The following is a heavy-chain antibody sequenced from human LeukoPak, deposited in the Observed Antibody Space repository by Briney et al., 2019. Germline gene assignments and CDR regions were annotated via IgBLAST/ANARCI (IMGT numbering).Heavy chain of an antibody. CDR3: AKDGGSDPDSFDI. D-gene: IGHD2-15*01. CDR2: IRYDGSNK. CDR1: GFTFSSYG. J-gene: IGHJ3*02. Sequence: GGSLRLSCAASGFTFSSYGMHWVRQAPGKGLEWVAFIRYDGSNKYYADSVKGRFTISRDNSKNTLYLQMNSLRAEDTAVYYCAKDGGSDPDSFDIWGQGTMVTVSS. V-gene: IGHV3-30*02.